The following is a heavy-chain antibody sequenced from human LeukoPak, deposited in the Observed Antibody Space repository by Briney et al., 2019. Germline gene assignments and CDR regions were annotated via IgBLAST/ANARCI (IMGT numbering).Heavy chain of an antibody. CDR3: AKGSYYDSSGTYYFDY. CDR1: GFIFSSYS. J-gene: IGHJ4*02. CDR2: ISGSGDNT. D-gene: IGHD3-22*01. V-gene: IGHV3-23*01. Sequence: PGGSLRLSCAASGFIFSSYSMSWVRQAPGKGLEWVSAISGSGDNTYYADSVKGRFTISRDNSKNTLYLQMNSLRAEDTALYYCAKGSYYDSSGTYYFDYWGQGTLVTVSS.